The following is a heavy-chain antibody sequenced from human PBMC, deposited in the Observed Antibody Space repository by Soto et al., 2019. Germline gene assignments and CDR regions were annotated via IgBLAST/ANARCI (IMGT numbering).Heavy chain of an antibody. CDR2: IYDSGST. V-gene: IGHV4-61*01. CDR3: ARVEDGFSYY. J-gene: IGHJ4*02. Sequence: PSETLSLTCSVSGGSVSSGSHYWSWIRQPPGKGLEFVGYIYDSGSTNHNPSLKSRVTISVDTSKNQFSLRLSSVTAADTAVYYCARVEDGFSYYWGQGTLVTVSS. CDR1: GGSVSSGSHY. D-gene: IGHD5-18*01.